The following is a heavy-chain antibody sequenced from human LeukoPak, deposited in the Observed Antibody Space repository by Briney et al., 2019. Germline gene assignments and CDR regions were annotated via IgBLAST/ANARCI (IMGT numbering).Heavy chain of an antibody. V-gene: IGHV1-2*02. D-gene: IGHD3-22*01. CDR2: INPDSGDT. J-gene: IGHJ5*02. CDR3: ARDEARYSSGYYPNWFDP. Sequence: GASVKVSCKASEYTFSVYHIHWVRQAPGQGLEWMAWINPDSGDTNYAQKFQGRVTMTRDTSISTAYMEVSSLRSDDTAVYYCARDEARYSSGYYPNWFDPWGQGTLVTVSS. CDR1: EYTFSVYH.